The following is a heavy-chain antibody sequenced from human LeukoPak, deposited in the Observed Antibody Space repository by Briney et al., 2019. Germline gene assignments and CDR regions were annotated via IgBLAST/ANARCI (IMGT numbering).Heavy chain of an antibody. CDR3: ARDLEFSSSKGWFDS. CDR1: GGSISSGGYY. CDR2: IYHGGST. V-gene: IGHV4-30-2*01. D-gene: IGHD6-6*01. J-gene: IGHJ5*01. Sequence: SETLSLTCTVSGGSISSGGYYWSWIRQPPGKGLEWIGSIYHGGSTYYNASLKSRVTISIDRSKNQFSLRLSSVTAADTAVYYCARDLEFSSSKGWFDSWGQGSLVTVSS.